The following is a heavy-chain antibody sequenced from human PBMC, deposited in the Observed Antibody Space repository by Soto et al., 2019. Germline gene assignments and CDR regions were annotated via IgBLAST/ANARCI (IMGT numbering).Heavy chain of an antibody. CDR1: GGSITPYY. J-gene: IGHJ3*01. V-gene: IGHV4-59*07. CDR2: VSYSGKT. D-gene: IGHD2-15*01. Sequence: QVQLQESGPGLVKTSDTLSLTCTVSGGSITPYYWSWIRQPPGEGLEWIGYVSYSGKTGYNPSLKSRVSMSIDTSKNEFSPKLTSLTAADAATYYCARQQYTVVTAFDVWGQGTTVAVSS. CDR3: ARQQYTVVTAFDV.